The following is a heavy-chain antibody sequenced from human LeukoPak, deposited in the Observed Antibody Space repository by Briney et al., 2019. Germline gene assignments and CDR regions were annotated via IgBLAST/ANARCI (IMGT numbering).Heavy chain of an antibody. Sequence: ASVKVSCKASGYTFTSYCMHWVRQAPGQGLEWMGIINPSGGSTSYAQKFQGRVTMTRDMSTSTVYMELSSLRSEDTAVYYCAILMGELELRDYWGQGTLVTVS. D-gene: IGHD1-7*01. CDR3: AILMGELELRDY. CDR2: INPSGGST. CDR1: GYTFTSYC. V-gene: IGHV1-46*01. J-gene: IGHJ4*02.